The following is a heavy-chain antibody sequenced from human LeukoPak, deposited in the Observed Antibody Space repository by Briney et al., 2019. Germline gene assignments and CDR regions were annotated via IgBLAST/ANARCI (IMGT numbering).Heavy chain of an antibody. V-gene: IGHV3-23*01. J-gene: IGHJ3*02. CDR1: GFTFSSYA. Sequence: GGSLRLSCAASGFTFSSYAMSWVRQAPGKGLEWVSVISGSGGSTHYADSVKGRFTISRDNSKNTLYLQMNSLRAEDTAVYYCAKVSTRYSGSYPDAFDIWGQGTMLTVSS. CDR3: AKVSTRYSGSYPDAFDI. CDR2: ISGSGGST. D-gene: IGHD1-26*01.